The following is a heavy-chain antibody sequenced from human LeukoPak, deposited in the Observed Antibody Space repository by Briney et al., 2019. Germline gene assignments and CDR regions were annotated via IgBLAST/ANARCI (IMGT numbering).Heavy chain of an antibody. V-gene: IGHV3-21*01. D-gene: IGHD3-9*01. CDR2: ISSSSSYI. CDR1: GFTFSSFS. CDR3: ARDSVPLEPILTGYYFYYGMDV. Sequence: GGPLRLSCAASGFTFSSFSWNWVGQAPGKGREGVSSISSSSSYIYYADSVKGRFTISRDNAKNSLYLQMNSLRAEDTAVYYCARDSVPLEPILTGYYFYYGMDVWGKGTTVTVSS. J-gene: IGHJ6*04.